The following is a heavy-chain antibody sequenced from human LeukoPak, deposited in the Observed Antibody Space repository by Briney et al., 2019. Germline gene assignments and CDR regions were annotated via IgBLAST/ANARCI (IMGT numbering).Heavy chain of an antibody. CDR1: GGSISSGGYS. V-gene: IGHV4-30-2*01. CDR3: ARAPKAVPYYSDY. D-gene: IGHD6-6*01. CDR2: IYHSGST. J-gene: IGHJ4*02. Sequence: SQTLSLTFAVSGGSISSGGYSWSWIRQPPGKGLEWIGYIYHSGSTYYNPSLKSRVTISVDRSKNQFSLKLSSVTAADTAVYYCARAPKAVPYYSDYWGQGTLVTVSS.